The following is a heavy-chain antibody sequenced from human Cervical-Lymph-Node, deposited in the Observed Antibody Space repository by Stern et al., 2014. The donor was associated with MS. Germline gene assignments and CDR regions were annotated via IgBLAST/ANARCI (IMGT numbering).Heavy chain of an antibody. J-gene: IGHJ6*02. CDR1: GYTFIRYY. CDR2: VNVNRGSA. D-gene: IGHD5/OR15-5a*01. Sequence: VQLVQSGAQVKTPGASVEVSCKGSGYTFIRYYIQWVRQAPGHGLEWMGKVNVNRGSARYEQRFQRRVTMASDTSTSTVSMELSSLRSEDTAVYYCATLYDSSGNYGMEVWGQGTTVIVSS. CDR3: ATLYDSSGNYGMEV. V-gene: IGHV1-46*01.